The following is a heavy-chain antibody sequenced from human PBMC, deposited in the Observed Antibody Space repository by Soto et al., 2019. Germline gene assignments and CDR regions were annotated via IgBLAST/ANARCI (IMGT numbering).Heavy chain of an antibody. Sequence: PGGSLRLSCAVSGFSFSSFDMNWVRQAPGKGLEWLSYISSGGDTTFYADSVKGRFTTSRDNADNSLFLQKHSLRAEDTGIYYRWRVGILAHPTRQINDLRGPGTLVTVSS. V-gene: IGHV3-48*03. D-gene: IGHD6-6*01. CDR1: GFSFSSFD. J-gene: IGHJ5*02. CDR2: ISSGGDTT. CDR3: WRVGILAHPTRQINDL.